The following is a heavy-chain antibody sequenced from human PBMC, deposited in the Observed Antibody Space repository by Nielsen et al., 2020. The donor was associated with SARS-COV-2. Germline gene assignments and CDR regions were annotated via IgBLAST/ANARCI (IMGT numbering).Heavy chain of an antibody. CDR3: ARTYTGDAFDI. D-gene: IGHD2-2*02. V-gene: IGHV1-69*06. CDR1: GGTFSSYA. CDR2: IIPIFGTA. Sequence: SVKASCKASGGTFSSYAISWVRQAPGQGLEWMGGIIPIFGTANYAQKFQGRVTITADKSTSTAYMELSSLRSEDTAVYYCARTYTGDAFDIWGQGTMVTVSS. J-gene: IGHJ3*02.